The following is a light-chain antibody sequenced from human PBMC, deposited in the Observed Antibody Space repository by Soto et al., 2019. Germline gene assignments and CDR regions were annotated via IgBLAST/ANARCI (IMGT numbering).Light chain of an antibody. CDR1: QSLLHSNGYTY. CDR3: MQALQTPWT. J-gene: IGKJ1*01. V-gene: IGKV2-28*01. Sequence: DIVMTQSPLSLPVTPGEPASISCRSSQSLLHSNGYTYLDWYLQKPGQSPQLLIYLGSNRASGVPDRFSGSGSGTDFTLKISRVEAEDVGVYYCMQALQTPWTFGQGTMVEIK. CDR2: LGS.